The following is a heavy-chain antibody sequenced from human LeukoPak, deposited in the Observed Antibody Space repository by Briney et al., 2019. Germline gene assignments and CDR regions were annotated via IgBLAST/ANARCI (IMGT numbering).Heavy chain of an antibody. CDR2: IYYSGST. CDR1: GGSISSSSYY. D-gene: IGHD2-15*01. CDR3: ARDRGYCSGGSCYGWFDP. Sequence: SETLSLTCTVSGGSISSSSYYWGWIRQPPGKGLEWIGSIYYSGSTYYNPSLKSRVTISVDTSKNQFSLKLSSVTAADTAVYYCARDRGYCSGGSCYGWFDPWGQGTLVTVSS. J-gene: IGHJ5*02. V-gene: IGHV4-39*02.